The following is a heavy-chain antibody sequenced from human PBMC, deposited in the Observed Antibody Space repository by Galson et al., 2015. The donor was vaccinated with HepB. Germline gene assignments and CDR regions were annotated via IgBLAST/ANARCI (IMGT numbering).Heavy chain of an antibody. CDR2: MYSGRSA. Sequence: SLRLSCAASGFTVGNNYMSWVRQAPGKGLQWVSLMYSGRSARYAESVRGRFIISRDSSKNTVYLQMNSLRVEDTAMYYCAAHSMKDIWGQGPMVTVSS. CDR1: GFTVGNNY. J-gene: IGHJ3*02. CDR3: AAHSMKDI. V-gene: IGHV3-53*01.